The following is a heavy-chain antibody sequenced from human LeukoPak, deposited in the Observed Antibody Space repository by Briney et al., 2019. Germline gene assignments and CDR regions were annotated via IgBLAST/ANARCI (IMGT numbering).Heavy chain of an antibody. CDR2: ISGSGGNT. CDR1: GFIFSNFA. J-gene: IGHJ3*01. Sequence: QPGGSLRLSCAASGFIFSNFAMSWVRQAPGKGPEWVSTISGSGGNTYYTDSVKGRFTISRDNSKSTLYLQMNSLRAEDTAVYYCAKEDYCSGGSCYWLAFDFWGQGTMVTVSS. D-gene: IGHD2-15*01. CDR3: AKEDYCSGGSCYWLAFDF. V-gene: IGHV3-23*01.